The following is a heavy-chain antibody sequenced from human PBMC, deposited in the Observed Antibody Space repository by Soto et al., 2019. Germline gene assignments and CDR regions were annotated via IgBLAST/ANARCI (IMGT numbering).Heavy chain of an antibody. CDR3: AHRDGDYYGSVSPTNDAFDI. J-gene: IGHJ3*02. CDR1: GFSLTTGGVG. V-gene: IGHV2-5*01. Sequence: SGPTLVNPTQTLTLTCTFSGFSLTTGGVGVGWIRQPPGKVLEWLALIYWNNDKRYSPSLKRRLTIIKDTSENRVVLTMTNMDPEDTATYYCAHRDGDYYGSVSPTNDAFDIWGQGTMVTVSS. D-gene: IGHD3-10*01. CDR2: IYWNNDK.